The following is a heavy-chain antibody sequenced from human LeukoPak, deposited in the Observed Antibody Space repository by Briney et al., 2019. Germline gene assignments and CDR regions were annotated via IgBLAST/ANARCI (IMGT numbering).Heavy chain of an antibody. CDR1: GSTFDNFY. V-gene: IGHV1-2*02. J-gene: IGHJ4*02. Sequence: ASVKVSCKASGSTFDNFYIHWVRQAPGQGPEWMGWINGNDGSTKYAQKFQGRITMTRVTAISTVYMDLSGLRPDDTATYYCARDEGSTYNQLDYWGQGTLVTVSS. D-gene: IGHD1-14*01. CDR3: ARDEGSTYNQLDY. CDR2: INGNDGST.